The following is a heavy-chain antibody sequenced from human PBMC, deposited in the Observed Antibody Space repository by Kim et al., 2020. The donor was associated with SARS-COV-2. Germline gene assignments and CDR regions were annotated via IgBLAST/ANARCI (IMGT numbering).Heavy chain of an antibody. Sequence: GGSLRLSCAASGFTVSSTYMSWVRLAPGKGLELVSVICSGGSTNYSGALQGRWTISRGNSKKTLYFQMKSRMAEDTAADYYGRWGGYECVPFVIWGHG. D-gene: IGHD5-12*01. CDR1: GFTVSSTY. CDR3: GRWGGYECVPFVI. CDR2: ICSGGST. V-gene: IGHV3-66*02. J-gene: IGHJ3*02.